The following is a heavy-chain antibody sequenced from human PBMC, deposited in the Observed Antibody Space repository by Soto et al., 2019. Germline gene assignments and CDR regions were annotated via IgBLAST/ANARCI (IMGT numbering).Heavy chain of an antibody. J-gene: IGHJ4*02. V-gene: IGHV1-69*04. CDR3: ARDPSHMGACSGRRCCPCITV. D-gene: IGHD2-15*01. CDR2: IIPVLGIA. Sequence: SVKVSCKASGGTFSSYTISWVRQAPGQGLEWMGRIIPVLGIANYAQKFQGRVTITADTSTSTAYMELSSLRSEDTAVYYRARDPSHMGACSGRRCCPCITVWGQGTLVTVST. CDR1: GGTFSSYT.